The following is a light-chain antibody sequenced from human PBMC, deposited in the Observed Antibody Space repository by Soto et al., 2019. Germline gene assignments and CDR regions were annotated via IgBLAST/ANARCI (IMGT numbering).Light chain of an antibody. J-gene: IGKJ5*01. V-gene: IGKV3D-15*01. Sequence: IVMTQSPATLSVAPGERATLSCRASQSVGSNLAWYQQKPGQAPRLLIYGASARATGIPAKFSGSGSGTDFTLTISSLEPEDSAVYYCQQRHMWPITFGQGTRLEIK. CDR2: GAS. CDR1: QSVGSN. CDR3: QQRHMWPIT.